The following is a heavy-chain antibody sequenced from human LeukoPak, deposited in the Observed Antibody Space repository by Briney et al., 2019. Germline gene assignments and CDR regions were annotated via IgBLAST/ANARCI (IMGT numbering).Heavy chain of an antibody. CDR1: GITVSSNF. V-gene: IGHV3-23*01. Sequence: GGSLTLSCAASGITVSSNFMSWVRQAPGKGLEWVSAISGSGGSTYYADSVKGRFTISRDNSKNTLDLQMNSLRAEDTAVYYCVRGVGGDSRFDPWGRGTLVTVSS. CDR3: VRGVGGDSRFDP. J-gene: IGHJ5*02. D-gene: IGHD1-26*01. CDR2: ISGSGGST.